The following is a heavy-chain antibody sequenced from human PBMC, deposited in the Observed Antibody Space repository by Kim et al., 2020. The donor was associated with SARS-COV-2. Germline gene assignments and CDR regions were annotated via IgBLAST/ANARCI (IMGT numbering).Heavy chain of an antibody. CDR2: IKRDGSTI. D-gene: IGHD2-15*01. CDR1: GFSFSTYG. V-gene: IGHV3-74*01. CDR3: VTFPWF. Sequence: GGSLRLSCVASGFSFSTYGMHWVRQAPGKGLVWVSRIKRDGSTINYADSVKGRFTISRDNSKNTLYLQMNSLRAEDTAVYYCVTFPWFWGHGTTVTVS. J-gene: IGHJ6*02.